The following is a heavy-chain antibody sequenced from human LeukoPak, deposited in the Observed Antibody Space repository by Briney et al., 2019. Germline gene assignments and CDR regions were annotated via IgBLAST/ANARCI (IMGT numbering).Heavy chain of an antibody. CDR1: GFHFRDHD. J-gene: IGHJ5*02. CDR2: IGTAGDT. CDR3: ARALEGNDRPLVS. Sequence: GALRLSFVAPGFHFRDHDMDWARPGTGKGLEWVAAIGTAGDTYYPGAVKGRFTISREDAKNSLYLQMNNLRTGDTAVYYCARALEGNDRPLVSWGQGTLVTVSS. D-gene: IGHD3-16*02. V-gene: IGHV3-13*01.